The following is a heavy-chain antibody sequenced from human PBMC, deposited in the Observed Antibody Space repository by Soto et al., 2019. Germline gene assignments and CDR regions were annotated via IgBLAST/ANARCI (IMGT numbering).Heavy chain of an antibody. CDR1: GGSISDSSSY. Sequence: SETLSLTCSFSGGSISDSSSYWGWIRQPPGKGLEWIGSIYYSGNTYYNPSLKSRVTLFVDKSKNQFSLRLISVTAADTAVYYCARQIYTSTWYNWFDPWGQGTLVTVSS. CDR3: ARQIYTSTWYNWFDP. D-gene: IGHD2-2*02. CDR2: IYYSGNT. J-gene: IGHJ5*02. V-gene: IGHV4-39*01.